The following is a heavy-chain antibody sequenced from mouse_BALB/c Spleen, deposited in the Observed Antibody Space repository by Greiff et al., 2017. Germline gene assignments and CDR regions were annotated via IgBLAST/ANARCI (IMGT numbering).Heavy chain of an antibody. J-gene: IGHJ4*01. V-gene: IGHV1-4*01. CDR1: GYTFTSYT. Sequence: VQLQQSGAELARPGASVKMSCKASGYTFTSYTMHWVKQRPGQGLEWIGYINPSSGYTNYNQKFKDKATLTADKSSSTAYMQLSSLTSEDSAVYYCARAVITTDMDYWGQGTSVTVSS. CDR2: INPSSGYT. D-gene: IGHD1-1*01. CDR3: ARAVITTDMDY.